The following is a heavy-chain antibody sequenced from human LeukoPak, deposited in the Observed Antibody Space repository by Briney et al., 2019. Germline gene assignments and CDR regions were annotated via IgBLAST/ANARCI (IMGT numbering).Heavy chain of an antibody. CDR1: GGTFSSYA. D-gene: IGHD1/OR15-1a*01. CDR3: ARNAGGTGYYYMDV. J-gene: IGHJ6*03. Sequence: SVKVSCNASGGTFSSYAISWVRQAPGQGLEWMGGIIPIFGTANYAQKFQGRVTMTTDTSTSTAYMELRSLRSDDTSVYYCARNAGGTGYYYMDVWGKGTTVTVSS. V-gene: IGHV1-69*05. CDR2: IIPIFGTA.